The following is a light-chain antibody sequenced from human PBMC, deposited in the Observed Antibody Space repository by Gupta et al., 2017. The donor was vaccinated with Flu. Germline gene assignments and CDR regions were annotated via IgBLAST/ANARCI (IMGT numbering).Light chain of an antibody. CDR1: NSDIGTYDL. Sequence: NSDIGTYDLVSWFQQHPDNAPKLIISRVSQRPSVIPDRFSGSRSANTASLTISGLQTEDEADYFCCAYAGGSIYVFGTGTKVTVL. CDR3: CAYAGGSIYV. CDR2: RVS. J-gene: IGLJ1*01. V-gene: IGLV2-23*02.